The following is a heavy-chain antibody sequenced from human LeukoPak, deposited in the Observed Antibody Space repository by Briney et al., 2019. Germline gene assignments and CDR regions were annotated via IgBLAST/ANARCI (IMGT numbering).Heavy chain of an antibody. CDR2: ISSSSSYI. CDR3: ARAARTGGNTFDY. J-gene: IGHJ4*02. Sequence: GGSLRLSCAASGFTFSSYSMNWVRQAPGKGLEWVSSISSSSSYIYYADSVKGRFTISRDNAKNSLYLQMNSLGAEDTAVYYCARAARTGGNTFDYWGQGTLVTVSS. D-gene: IGHD2-8*02. V-gene: IGHV3-21*01. CDR1: GFTFSSYS.